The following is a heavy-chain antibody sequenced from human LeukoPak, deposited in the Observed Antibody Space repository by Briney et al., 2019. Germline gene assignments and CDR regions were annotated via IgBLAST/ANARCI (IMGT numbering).Heavy chain of an antibody. CDR2: IWYDGTNK. V-gene: IGHV3-33*01. CDR1: GFTFSAYV. Sequence: PGRSLRLSCAASGFTFSAYVIHWVRQAPGKGLEWVAVIWYDGTNKYYADSVKGRFTISRDNSKNTLYLQMNSLRAEDTAVYYCASGFSSSPYFDYWGQGTLVTVSS. J-gene: IGHJ4*02. CDR3: ASGFSSSPYFDY. D-gene: IGHD6-6*01.